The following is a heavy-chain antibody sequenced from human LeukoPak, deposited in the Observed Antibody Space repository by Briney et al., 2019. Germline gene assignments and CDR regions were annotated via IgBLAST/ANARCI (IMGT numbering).Heavy chain of an antibody. D-gene: IGHD3-10*01. Sequence: GGSLRLSCAASGFTFDDYAMHWVRQAPGKGLEWVSGINYSDGKTSYADSVKGRFTISRDNSRNTLYLQMNSLRVEDTAVYYCAKDSGNRLYSYADLWGQGILVTVSS. CDR1: GFTFDDYA. J-gene: IGHJ5*02. CDR3: AKDSGNRLYSYADL. V-gene: IGHV3-23*01. CDR2: INYSDGKT.